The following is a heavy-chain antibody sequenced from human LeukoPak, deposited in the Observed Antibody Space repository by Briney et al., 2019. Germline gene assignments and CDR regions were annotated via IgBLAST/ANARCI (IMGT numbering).Heavy chain of an antibody. J-gene: IGHJ4*02. CDR3: ASSDFWSGYYIDY. V-gene: IGHV4-61*02. CDR1: GGSISSGSYY. CDR2: IYTSGST. D-gene: IGHD3-3*01. Sequence: SETLSLTCTVSGGSISSGSYYWRWLRQPAGKGLEWIGRIYTSGSTNYNPSLKSRVTISVDTSKNQFSLKLSSVTAADTAVYYCASSDFWSGYYIDYWGQGTLVTVSS.